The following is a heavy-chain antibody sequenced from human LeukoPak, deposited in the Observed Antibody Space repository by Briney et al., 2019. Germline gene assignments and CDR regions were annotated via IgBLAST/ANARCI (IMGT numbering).Heavy chain of an antibody. Sequence: AAVKVSCKASGYTFTSYDINWVRQATGQGLEWMGWTNPNSGNTGYAQKFQGRVTMTRNTSISTAYMELSSLRSEDTAVYYCARGMVVTAIRIPYYYYYMDVWGKGTTVTVSS. J-gene: IGHJ6*03. CDR3: ARGMVVTAIRIPYYYYYMDV. V-gene: IGHV1-8*01. CDR1: GYTFTSYD. D-gene: IGHD2-21*02. CDR2: TNPNSGNT.